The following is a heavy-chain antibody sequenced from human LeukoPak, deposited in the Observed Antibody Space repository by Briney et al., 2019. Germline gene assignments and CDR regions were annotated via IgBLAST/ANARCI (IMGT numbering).Heavy chain of an antibody. V-gene: IGHV3-23*01. CDR1: GFMFSQHT. D-gene: IGHD6-6*01. CDR3: AKEGQLAPNYYYYMDV. Sequence: PGGSLRLSCAVSGFMFSQHTMSWVRQAPGKRLEWVSSISGSGDATRYADSVMGRFTISRDNAKNTLSLQMNSLRAEDTAVYYCAKEGQLAPNYYYYMDVWGKGTTVTVSS. CDR2: ISGSGDAT. J-gene: IGHJ6*03.